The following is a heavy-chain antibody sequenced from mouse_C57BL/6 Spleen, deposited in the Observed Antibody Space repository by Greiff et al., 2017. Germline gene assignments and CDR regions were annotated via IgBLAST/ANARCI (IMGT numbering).Heavy chain of an antibody. CDR3: ATGSYYYAMDY. Sequence: QVQLQQSGAELVRPGASVKLSCKASGYTFTDYYINWVKQRPGQGLEWIARIYPGSGNTYYNEKFKGKATLTAEKSSSTAYMQLSSLTSEDSAVYFCATGSYYYAMDYWGQGTSVTVSS. D-gene: IGHD1-1*02. V-gene: IGHV1-76*01. CDR2: IYPGSGNT. J-gene: IGHJ4*01. CDR1: GYTFTDYY.